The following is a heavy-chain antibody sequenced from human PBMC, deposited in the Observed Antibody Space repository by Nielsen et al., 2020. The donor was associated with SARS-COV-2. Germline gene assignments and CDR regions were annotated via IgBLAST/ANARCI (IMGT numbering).Heavy chain of an antibody. Sequence: WVRQAPGQGLEWMGWINTNTGNPTYAQGFTGRFVFSLDTSVSMAYLQISSLKAEDTAVYYCARGGDVLLWFGENHDAFDIWGQGTMVTVSS. D-gene: IGHD3-10*01. CDR2: INTNTGNP. J-gene: IGHJ3*02. V-gene: IGHV7-4-1*04. CDR3: ARGGDVLLWFGENHDAFDI.